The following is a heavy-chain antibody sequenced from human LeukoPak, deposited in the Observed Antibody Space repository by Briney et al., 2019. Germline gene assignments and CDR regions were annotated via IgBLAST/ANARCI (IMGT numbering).Heavy chain of an antibody. CDR3: ATFRPGLYFHN. CDR2: VSYTGST. CDR1: GGSISSDY. V-gene: IGHV4-59*01. Sequence: SERDSPNCPVSGGSISSDYCTWTRQPPGKRLQWIGYVSYTGSTNYDASLKRRDTISVDTSKNQFSLKLTSVTAADTAVYYCATFRPGLYFHNWGQ. J-gene: IGHJ1*01. D-gene: IGHD2-21*01.